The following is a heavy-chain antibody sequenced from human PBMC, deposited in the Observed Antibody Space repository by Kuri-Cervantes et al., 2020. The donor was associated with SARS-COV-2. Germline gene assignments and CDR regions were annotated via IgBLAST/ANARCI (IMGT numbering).Heavy chain of an antibody. J-gene: IGHJ6*04. CDR1: GFTFSSYW. CDR2: IKQDGSEK. V-gene: IGHV3-7*01. CDR3: AREYYDFWSGKVALDV. D-gene: IGHD3-3*01. Sequence: GGSLRLSCAASGFTFSSYWMSWVRQAPGKGLEWVANIKQDGSEKYYEDSVKGRFTISRDNAKNSLYLQMNSLRAEDTAVYYCAREYYDFWSGKVALDVWGKGTTVTVSS.